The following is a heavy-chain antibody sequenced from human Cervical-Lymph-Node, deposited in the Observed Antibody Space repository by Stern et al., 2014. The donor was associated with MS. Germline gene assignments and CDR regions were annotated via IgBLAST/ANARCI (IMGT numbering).Heavy chain of an antibody. D-gene: IGHD2-21*02. CDR1: GYTLTEMS. V-gene: IGHV1-24*01. J-gene: IGHJ6*02. Sequence: VQLVQSGAEVKKPGASVTVSCKVSGYTLTEMSMHWVRQAPGKGLEWMGGYEPQHGETVYAQKSQGRVTIAEDRSTDTAYMKLTSLRSDDTAVYYCATRRGRVTCYYGLDVWGQGTTVTVSS. CDR2: YEPQHGET. CDR3: ATRRGRVTCYYGLDV.